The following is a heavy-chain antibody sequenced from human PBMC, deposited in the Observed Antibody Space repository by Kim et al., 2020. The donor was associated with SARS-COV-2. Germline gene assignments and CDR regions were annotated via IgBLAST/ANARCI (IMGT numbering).Heavy chain of an antibody. CDR2: ISYDGTNK. CDR1: GFTFSSFA. V-gene: IGHV3-30-3*01. J-gene: IGHJ3*02. Sequence: GGSLRLSCAASGFTFSSFAMHWVRQAPGKGLEWVAFISYDGTNKYYADSVKGRFTISRDNSKNTLYLQMNSLRAGDTAVYYCARGRDLDDILTGYAPIEAFDIWGQGTMVTVSS. CDR3: ARGRDLDDILTGYAPIEAFDI. D-gene: IGHD3-9*01.